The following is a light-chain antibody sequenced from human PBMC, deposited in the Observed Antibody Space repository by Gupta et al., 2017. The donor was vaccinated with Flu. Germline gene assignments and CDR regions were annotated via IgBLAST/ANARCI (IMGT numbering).Light chain of an antibody. Sequence: LPHPRPSSGPLGQSVTISCTGTSIDVGGYNYVSWYQQPPGKPPNLMFYEASQRPSGVPDRFSGSKSGNAASMTISGLQAEDEADYYCCSYASSNNVVFGGGTKLTVL. CDR3: CSYASSNNVV. V-gene: IGLV2-11*01. J-gene: IGLJ2*01. CDR1: SIDVGGYNY. CDR2: EAS.